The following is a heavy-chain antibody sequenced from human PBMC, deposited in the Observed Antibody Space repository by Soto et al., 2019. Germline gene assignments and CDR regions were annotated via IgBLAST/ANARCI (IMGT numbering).Heavy chain of an antibody. J-gene: IGHJ4*02. V-gene: IGHV3-23*01. CDR1: GFTFSSYA. CDR2: ISGSGGST. Sequence: GGSLRLSCAASGFTFSSYAMSWVRQAPGKGLEWVSAISGSGGSTYYADSVKGRFTISRDNSKNTLYLQMNSLRAEDTAVYYCAKGYSSSWYESYFDYWGQGTLVTVSS. D-gene: IGHD6-13*01. CDR3: AKGYSSSWYESYFDY.